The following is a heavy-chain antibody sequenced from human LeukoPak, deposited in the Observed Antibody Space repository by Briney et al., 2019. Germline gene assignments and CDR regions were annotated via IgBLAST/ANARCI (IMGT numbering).Heavy chain of an antibody. D-gene: IGHD1-26*01. CDR3: ATNIPTPTTSPPLGY. Sequence: SETLSLTCTVSGVSTNTFYYWSWIRQPPGKGLEWIGYVDYSGRTKYSPSLKSRVTISVDTSKYQFSLELSSVTAADTAVYYCATNIPTPTTSPPLGYWGQGTLVTVSS. J-gene: IGHJ4*02. CDR2: VDYSGRT. V-gene: IGHV4-59*08. CDR1: GVSTNTFYY.